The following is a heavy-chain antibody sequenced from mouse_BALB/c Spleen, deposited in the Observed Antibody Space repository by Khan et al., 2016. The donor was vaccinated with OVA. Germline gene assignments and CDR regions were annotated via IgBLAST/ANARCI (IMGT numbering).Heavy chain of an antibody. J-gene: IGHJ3*01. D-gene: IGHD1-1*01. CDR1: GFTFSTYG. CDR3: TRLAYYYDSEGFAY. CDR2: VSTGGSYT. Sequence: EVQLVESGGDLVKPGGSLKLSCAASGFTFSTYGMSWVRQAPDKRLEWVATVSTGGSYTYYPDCVKGRFTISSDNAKNTLYLQMIGLRSEDTAMFYCTRLAYYYDSEGFAYWGQGTLVTVSA. V-gene: IGHV5-6*01.